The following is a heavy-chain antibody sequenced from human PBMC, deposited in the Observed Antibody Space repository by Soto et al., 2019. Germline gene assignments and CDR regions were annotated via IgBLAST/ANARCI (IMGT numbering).Heavy chain of an antibody. CDR2: IRSKANSYAT. CDR1: GFTFSGSA. J-gene: IGHJ3*02. CDR3: TRPLEPYYDFWSHAFDI. Sequence: GGSLRLSCAASGFTFSGSAMHWVRQASGKGLEWVGRIRSKANSYATAYAASVKGRFTISRDDSKNTAYLQMNSLKTEDTAVYYCTRPLEPYYDFWSHAFDIWGQGTMVTVSS. D-gene: IGHD3-3*01. V-gene: IGHV3-73*01.